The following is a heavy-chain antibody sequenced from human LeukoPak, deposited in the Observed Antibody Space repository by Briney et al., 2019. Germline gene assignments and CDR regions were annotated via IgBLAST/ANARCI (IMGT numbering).Heavy chain of an antibody. Sequence: GGSLRLSCAASGFTVSSNYMSWVRQAPGKGLEWVSVIYSGGSTYYSDSVKGRFTISRDNSKNTLYLQMNSLRAEDTAVYYCASSPNYYDSSGCPFEDYWGQGTLVTVSS. V-gene: IGHV3-66*02. CDR1: GFTVSSNY. J-gene: IGHJ4*02. CDR2: IYSGGST. D-gene: IGHD3-22*01. CDR3: ASSPNYYDSSGCPFEDY.